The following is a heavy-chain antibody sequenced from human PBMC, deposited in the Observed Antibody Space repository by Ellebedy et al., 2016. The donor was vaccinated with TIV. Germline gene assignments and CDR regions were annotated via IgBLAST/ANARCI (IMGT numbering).Heavy chain of an antibody. D-gene: IGHD1-1*01. CDR1: GFTLSSNW. CDR2: IKQDGSEK. CDR3: ARITTAGRREFDY. Sequence: GESLKISCGVSGFTLSSNWMSWVRQAPGKGLEWVANIKQDGSEKQYVDSVKGRFTISRDNAKNSLYLQMNSLRAEDTALYYCARITTAGRREFDYWGQGTLVTVSS. V-gene: IGHV3-7*03. J-gene: IGHJ4*02.